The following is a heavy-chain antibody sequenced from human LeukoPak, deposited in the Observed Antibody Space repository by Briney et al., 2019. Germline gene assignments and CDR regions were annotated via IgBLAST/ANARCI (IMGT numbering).Heavy chain of an antibody. CDR3: ARGSEGYCSGGGCYYGMDV. CDR2: ISSSSSYI. V-gene: IGHV3-21*01. Sequence: GGSLRLSCAASGFTFSSYTMNWVRQAPGKGLEWVSYISSSSSYIYYADSVKGRFTISRDNAENSLYLQMDSLRAEDTAVYYCARGSEGYCSGGGCYYGMDVWGQGTTVTVSS. CDR1: GFTFSSYT. D-gene: IGHD2-15*01. J-gene: IGHJ6*01.